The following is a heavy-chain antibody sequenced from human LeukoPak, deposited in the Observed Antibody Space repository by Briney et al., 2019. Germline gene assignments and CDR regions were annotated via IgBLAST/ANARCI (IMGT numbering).Heavy chain of an antibody. CDR1: GYTFTSYD. D-gene: IGHD2-2*01. J-gene: IGHJ3*02. Sequence: GGSVKVSCKASGYTFTSYDINWVRQGTGQGVEWMGWRNPNSGNTGYAQKFQGRVTMTRNTSLSTAYMELSSLRSEDTAVYYCARGLGRYCSSTSCYPPDIWGQGTMVTVSS. V-gene: IGHV1-8*01. CDR3: ARGLGRYCSSTSCYPPDI. CDR2: RNPNSGNT.